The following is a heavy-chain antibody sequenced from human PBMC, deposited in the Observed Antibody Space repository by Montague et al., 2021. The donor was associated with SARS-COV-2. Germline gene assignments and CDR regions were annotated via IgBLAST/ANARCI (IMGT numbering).Heavy chain of an antibody. CDR2: ISYSSNTI. Sequence: SLRLSCAASGFALSDYYMAWIRQAPGKGLEWLAYISYSSNTIAYADSVKGRFTISRDNANNSVHLHMTNLRVEDTAVYYCARPPTFYYESSGYYSNWGQGAQVTVTS. CDR3: ARPPTFYYESSGYYSN. CDR1: GFALSDYY. D-gene: IGHD3-22*01. J-gene: IGHJ4*02. V-gene: IGHV3-11*01.